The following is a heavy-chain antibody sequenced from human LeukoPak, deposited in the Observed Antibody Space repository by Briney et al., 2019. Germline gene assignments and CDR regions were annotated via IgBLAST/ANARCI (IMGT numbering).Heavy chain of an antibody. CDR3: ARGRLMSPGAFDI. D-gene: IGHD2-8*01. J-gene: IGHJ3*02. V-gene: IGHV1-69*05. Sequence: SVKVSCKASGGTFSSYAISWVRQAPGQGLEWMGGIIPIFGTANYAQKFQGRVTITTDESTSTAYMELSSLRSEDTAVYYCARGRLMSPGAFDIWGQGTMVTASS. CDR1: GGTFSSYA. CDR2: IIPIFGTA.